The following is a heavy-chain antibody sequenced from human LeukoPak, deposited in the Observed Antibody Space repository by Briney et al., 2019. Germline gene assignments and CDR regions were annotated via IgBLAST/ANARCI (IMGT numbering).Heavy chain of an antibody. J-gene: IGHJ4*02. Sequence: GGSLRLSCAASGFTFDDYAMHWVRQAPGKGLEWVSVIRGDGGSTYYADSVKGRFTISRDNSKNSLYLRMNSLRTEDTALYYCARRSGGFDYWGQGTLVTVSS. D-gene: IGHD3-16*01. CDR2: IRGDGGST. CDR1: GFTFDDYA. CDR3: ARRSGGFDY. V-gene: IGHV3-43*02.